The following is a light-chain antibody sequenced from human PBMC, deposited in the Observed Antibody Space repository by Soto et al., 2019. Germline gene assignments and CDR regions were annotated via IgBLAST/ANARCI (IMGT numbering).Light chain of an antibody. V-gene: IGKV1-33*01. CDR3: QQSVNRPYT. CDR1: QDITKS. CDR2: SVS. Sequence: DIQMTQSPSSLSASVGDRVTITCQASQDITKSLNWYQRKPGTAPKLLIYSVSTLETGVPSRFSGSGSGTQFTFTISGLQPEDIAKYYCQQSVNRPYTFGQGTKVEI. J-gene: IGKJ2*01.